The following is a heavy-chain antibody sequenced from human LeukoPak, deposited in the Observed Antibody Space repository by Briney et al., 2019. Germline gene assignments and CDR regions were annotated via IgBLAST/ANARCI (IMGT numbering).Heavy chain of an antibody. V-gene: IGHV3-21*01. J-gene: IGHJ4*02. CDR2: ISSSSSYI. CDR1: GFTFSSYS. Sequence: PGGSLRLSCAASGFTFSSYSMTWVRQAPGKGLEWVSSISSSSSYIYYADSVKGRFTISRDNAKDSLYLQMNSLRAEDTAVYYCARGPHFWSGYQYYFDYWGQGTLVTVSS. D-gene: IGHD3-3*02. CDR3: ARGPHFWSGYQYYFDY.